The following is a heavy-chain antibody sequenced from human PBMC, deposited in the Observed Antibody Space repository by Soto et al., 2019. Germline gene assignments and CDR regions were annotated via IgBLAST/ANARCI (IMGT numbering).Heavy chain of an antibody. Sequence: GASVKVSCNASGGTFSSYAISWVRQAPGQGLEWMGGIIPIFGTANYAQKFQGRVTITADKSTSTAYMELSSLRSEDTAVYYCARGRLWFGELYGGYFDYWGQGTLVTVSS. J-gene: IGHJ4*02. V-gene: IGHV1-69*06. CDR3: ARGRLWFGELYGGYFDY. D-gene: IGHD3-10*01. CDR1: GGTFSSYA. CDR2: IIPIFGTA.